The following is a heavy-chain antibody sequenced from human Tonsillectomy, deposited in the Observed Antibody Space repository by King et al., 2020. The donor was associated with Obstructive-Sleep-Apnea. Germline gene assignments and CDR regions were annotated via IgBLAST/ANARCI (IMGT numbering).Heavy chain of an antibody. Sequence: QLQESGPGLVKPSETLSLTCTVSGDSISSSSYYWGWIRQPPGKGLEWIGSIYYSGSTYYNPSLKSRVTISVDTSKNQISLKLSSVTAADTAVYYCARVVAPYGGSYSGCWYFDLWGRGTLVTVSS. CDR1: GDSISSSSYY. CDR2: IYYSGST. J-gene: IGHJ2*01. D-gene: IGHD1-26*01. CDR3: ARVVAPYGGSYSGCWYFDL. V-gene: IGHV4-39*07.